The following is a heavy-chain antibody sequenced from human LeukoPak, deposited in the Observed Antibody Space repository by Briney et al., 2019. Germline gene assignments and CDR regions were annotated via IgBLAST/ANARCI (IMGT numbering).Heavy chain of an antibody. V-gene: IGHV7-4-1*02. CDR3: ARDEAAAGTNWFDP. J-gene: IGHJ5*02. Sequence: GASVKVSCKASGYTFTSYAMNWVRQAPGQGLEWMGWISTNTGNPTYAQGFTGRFVFSLDTSVSTAYLQISSLKAEDTAVYYCARDEAAAGTNWFDPWGQGTLVTVSS. CDR2: ISTNTGNP. D-gene: IGHD6-13*01. CDR1: GYTFTSYA.